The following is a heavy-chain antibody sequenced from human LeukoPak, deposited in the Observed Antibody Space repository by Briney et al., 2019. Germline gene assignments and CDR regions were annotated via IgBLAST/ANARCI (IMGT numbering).Heavy chain of an antibody. D-gene: IGHD1-7*01. CDR3: ARDQDWNSPGVFDY. J-gene: IGHJ4*02. V-gene: IGHV3-7*01. Sequence: PGGPLRLSCAASGFTFSSYWMSWVRQAPGKGLEWVANIKQDGSEKYYVDSVKGRFTISRDNAKNSLYLQMNSLRAEDTAVYYCARDQDWNSPGVFDYWGQGTLVTVSS. CDR1: GFTFSSYW. CDR2: IKQDGSEK.